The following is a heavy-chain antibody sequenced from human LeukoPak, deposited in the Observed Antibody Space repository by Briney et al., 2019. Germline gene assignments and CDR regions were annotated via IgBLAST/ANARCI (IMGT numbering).Heavy chain of an antibody. J-gene: IGHJ3*02. CDR2: ISYSGST. D-gene: IGHD6-13*01. CDR1: GGSISSGDYY. V-gene: IGHV4-30-4*01. CDR3: ARGRAAAYAFDI. Sequence: SETLSLTCTVSGGSISSGDYYWSWIRQPPGKGLEWIGYISYSGSTYYNPSLKSRVTMSVDTSKNQFSLKLSSVTAADTAVFYCARGRAAAYAFDIWGQGTMVTVSS.